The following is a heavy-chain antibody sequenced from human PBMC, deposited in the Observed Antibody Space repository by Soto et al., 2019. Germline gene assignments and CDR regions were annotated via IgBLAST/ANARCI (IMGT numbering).Heavy chain of an antibody. V-gene: IGHV1-24*01. D-gene: IGHD1-1*01. CDR1: GYTLTELS. J-gene: IGHJ5*02. Sequence: ASVKVSGKVSGYTLTELSMHWVRQAPGKGPEWMGGFDREDGETSYAQKFQGRVTMTEDTSTDTAYMELSSLRAEDTAVYYCATATKPTTGTPPLGFDPWCQGTLVTVSS. CDR3: ATATKPTTGTPPLGFDP. CDR2: FDREDGET.